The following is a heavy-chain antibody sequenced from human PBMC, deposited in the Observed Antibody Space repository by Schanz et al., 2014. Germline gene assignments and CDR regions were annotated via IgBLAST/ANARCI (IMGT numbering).Heavy chain of an antibody. Sequence: VQLLESGGGLVQPGGSLRLSCASSGFSFTTYAMSWVRQAPGKGLEWVSYVSRSTPDIYYADSVKGRFTMSRDNAKNSVFLQMNSLRAEDTAVYYCARPALWFGDNCFDPWGQGTLVTVSA. J-gene: IGHJ5*02. V-gene: IGHV3-48*01. CDR2: VSRSTPDI. CDR1: GFSFTTYA. D-gene: IGHD3-10*01. CDR3: ARPALWFGDNCFDP.